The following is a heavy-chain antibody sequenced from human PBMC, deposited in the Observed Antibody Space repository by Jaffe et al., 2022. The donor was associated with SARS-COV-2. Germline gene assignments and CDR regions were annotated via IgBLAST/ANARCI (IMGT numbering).Heavy chain of an antibody. CDR2: ISSSSSYI. CDR1: GFTFSSYS. CDR3: ARDLTSWGAFDI. J-gene: IGHJ3*02. D-gene: IGHD3-16*01. Sequence: EVQLVESGGGLVKPGGSLRLSCAASGFTFSSYSMNWVRQAPGKGLEWVSSISSSSSYIYYADSVKGRFTISRDNAKNSLYLQMNSLRAEDTAVYYCARDLTSWGAFDIWGQGTMVTVSS. V-gene: IGHV3-21*01.